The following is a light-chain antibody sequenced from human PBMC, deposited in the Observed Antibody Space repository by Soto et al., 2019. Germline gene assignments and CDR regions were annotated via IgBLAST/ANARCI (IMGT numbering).Light chain of an antibody. CDR2: EAS. CDR1: QSISSW. V-gene: IGKV1-5*03. CDR3: QQSNNYPWT. Sequence: DIKMTQSPSTLSESVGDRVTITCRASQSISSWLAWYQQKPGKAPKLLIYEASNLESGVPSRFSGSGSGTEFTLTISSLQPDDFATYYCQQSNNYPWTFGQGTKVDIK. J-gene: IGKJ1*01.